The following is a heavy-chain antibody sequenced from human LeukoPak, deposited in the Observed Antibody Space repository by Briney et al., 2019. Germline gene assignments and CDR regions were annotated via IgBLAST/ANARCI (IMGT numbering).Heavy chain of an antibody. CDR2: ISGSASST. CDR3: AKWGPGYYYYIDV. J-gene: IGHJ6*03. CDR1: GFCFITNA. D-gene: IGHD3-16*01. Sequence: GGSLRLSCAASGFCFITNAMSWVRQAPGKGLDWVSAISGSASSTYYADSVKGRFTVSRDNSKSTVYLQMNSLRAEEPGVYYCAKWGPGYYYYIDVWGKGTTVTVSS. V-gene: IGHV3-23*01.